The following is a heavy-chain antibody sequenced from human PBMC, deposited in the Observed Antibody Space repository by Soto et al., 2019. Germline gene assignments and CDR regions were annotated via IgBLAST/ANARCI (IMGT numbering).Heavy chain of an antibody. V-gene: IGHV3-30-3*01. Sequence: GGSLRLSCAASGFTFSSYAMHWVRQAPGKGLEWVAVISYDGSNKYYADSVKGRFTISRDNSKNTLYLQMNSLRAEDTAVYYCAREKLVLTGYTDYWGQGTLVTVSS. J-gene: IGHJ4*02. CDR1: GFTFSSYA. CDR3: AREKLVLTGYTDY. CDR2: ISYDGSNK. D-gene: IGHD3-9*01.